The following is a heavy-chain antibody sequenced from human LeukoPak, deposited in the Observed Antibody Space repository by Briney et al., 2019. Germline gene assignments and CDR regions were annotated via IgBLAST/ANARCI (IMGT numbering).Heavy chain of an antibody. J-gene: IGHJ4*02. CDR2: IGSSGGTM. V-gene: IGHV3-48*03. CDR1: GFTFSSYE. D-gene: IGHD3-22*01. CDR3: ARSQYDGTGDYPLDYFDF. Sequence: PGGSLRLSCAASGFTFSSYEMNWVRQAPGKGLEWVSYIGSSGGTMYYADSVRGRFTIFRDNARNSLYLQMNSLGAEDTAVYFCARSQYDGTGDYPLDYFDFWGQGTLVTVSS.